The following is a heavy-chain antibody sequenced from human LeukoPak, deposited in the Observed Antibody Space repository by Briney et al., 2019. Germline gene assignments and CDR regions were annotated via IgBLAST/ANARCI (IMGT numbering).Heavy chain of an antibody. CDR1: GFTFVNFA. CDR3: AKDTYGGLDY. V-gene: IGHV3-23*01. CDR2: FSGSGGST. J-gene: IGHJ4*02. Sequence: GGSLRLSCAASGFTFVNFAMTWVGQAPGKGLEWVSAFSGSGGSTYYADSVKGRFTISRDNSKNTLYLQMNSLRAEDTAVYYCAKDTYGGLDYWGQGTLVTVSS. D-gene: IGHD4-23*01.